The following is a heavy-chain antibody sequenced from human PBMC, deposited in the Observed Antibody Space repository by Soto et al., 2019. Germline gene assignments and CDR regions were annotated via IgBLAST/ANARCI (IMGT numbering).Heavy chain of an antibody. CDR3: VRERPYYYYGMDV. Sequence: PSETLSLTCTVSGGSISSYYWSWIRQPPGKGLEWIGYIYYSGSTNYNPSLKSRVTISVDTSKNQFSLKLSSVTAADTAVYYCVRERPYYYYGMDVWGQGTTVTVSS. V-gene: IGHV4-59*01. CDR1: GGSISSYY. CDR2: IYYSGST. J-gene: IGHJ6*02.